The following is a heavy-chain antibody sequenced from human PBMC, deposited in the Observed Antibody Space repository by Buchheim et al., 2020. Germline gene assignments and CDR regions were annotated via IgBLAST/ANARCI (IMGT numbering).Heavy chain of an antibody. J-gene: IGHJ4*02. CDR2: ISYSGGT. D-gene: IGHD2-2*01. CDR3: ARVVTGTSCYDY. Sequence: QVQLQESGPGLVKPSETLSLTCTVSGGSISSADSHWSWIRQPPGKGLEWLGYISYSGGTPYSPYLKRRLTISQDTSKNQFSLRLSSVTASDTAVYYCARVVTGTSCYDYWGQGTL. CDR1: GGSISSADSH. V-gene: IGHV4-30-4*01.